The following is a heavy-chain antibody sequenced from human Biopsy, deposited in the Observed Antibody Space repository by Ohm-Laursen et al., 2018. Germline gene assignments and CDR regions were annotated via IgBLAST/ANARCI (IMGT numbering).Heavy chain of an antibody. CDR1: GYTFTSHD. CDR3: ARWETTLGRSLGS. D-gene: IGHD1-26*01. J-gene: IGHJ4*02. Sequence: SVKVSCKASGYTFTSHDINWVRQATGQGLEWMGWMSPNTGNTVYAQRFQDRVTMTSDTSTGTAYMELTSLTSDDTAVYFCARWETTLGRSLGSWGQGTLVAVSS. V-gene: IGHV1-8*01. CDR2: MSPNTGNT.